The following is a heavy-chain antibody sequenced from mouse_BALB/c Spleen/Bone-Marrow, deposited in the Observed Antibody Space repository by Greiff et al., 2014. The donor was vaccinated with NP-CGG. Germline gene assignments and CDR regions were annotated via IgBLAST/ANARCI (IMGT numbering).Heavy chain of an antibody. J-gene: IGHJ4*01. CDR2: INPSSGYT. CDR1: GYTFTYYT. V-gene: IGHV1-4*02. CDR3: VRENYDYDGDAMDY. Sequence: QVHVKQSAAELARPGASVKMSCKTSGYTFTYYTMHWVKQRPGQGLEWIGYINPSSGYTDYNQKFKDKTTLTTDKSSSTAYLQLSSMTSEESAVYYCVRENYDYDGDAMDYWGQGTSVTVAS. D-gene: IGHD2-4*01.